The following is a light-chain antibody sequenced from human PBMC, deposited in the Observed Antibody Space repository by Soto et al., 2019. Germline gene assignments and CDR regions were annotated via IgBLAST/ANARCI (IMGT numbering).Light chain of an antibody. CDR1: SSNVGGYNY. V-gene: IGLV2-11*01. CDR2: DLS. CDR3: CTYAGSYTYYV. J-gene: IGLJ1*01. Sequence: QSALTQPRSVSGSPGQSVTISCSGTSSNVGGYNYVSWYQQHPGKAPKLMIYDLSKRPSGVPDRFSGSKSGNTASLTISGLQAEDEAEYYCCTYAGSYTYYVFGTGTKLTVL.